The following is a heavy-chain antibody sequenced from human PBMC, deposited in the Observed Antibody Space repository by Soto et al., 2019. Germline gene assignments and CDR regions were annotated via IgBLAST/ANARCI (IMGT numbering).Heavy chain of an antibody. CDR1: GFTFSCCA. J-gene: IGHJ2*01. CDR2: IHGDGDYM. D-gene: IGHD1-26*01. V-gene: IGHV3-23*01. Sequence: EVQLLDSGGGLVKPGGSLRLSCAASGFTFSCCAMSWVRQAPGKGLEWVSTIHGDGDYMQYTDSVKGRFTISRDNYRNTLYLQMDSRGGDDTAVYYCGKKRGGGGYTYWAVASWSRGTLGTVSS. CDR3: GKKRGGGGYTYWAVAS.